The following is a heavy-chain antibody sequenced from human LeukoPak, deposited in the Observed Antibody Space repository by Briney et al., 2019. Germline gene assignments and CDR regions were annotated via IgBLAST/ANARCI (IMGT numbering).Heavy chain of an antibody. CDR1: GFTFNSYW. V-gene: IGHV3-7*01. CDR2: RKQDGSEK. J-gene: IGHJ4*02. D-gene: IGHD3-22*01. Sequence: TGGSLRLSCAASGFTFNSYWMSWVRQAPGKGLEWVANRKQDGSEKYYVDSVKGRFTISRDNAKNSLYLQMNSLRAEDTAVYYCARADSSGYYPEKPTDYWGQGTLLTVSS. CDR3: ARADSSGYYPEKPTDY.